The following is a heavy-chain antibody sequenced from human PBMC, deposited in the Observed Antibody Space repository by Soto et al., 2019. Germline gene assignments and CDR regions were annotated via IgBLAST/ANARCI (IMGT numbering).Heavy chain of an antibody. D-gene: IGHD2-2*01. CDR1: GYSFSSFW. CDR2: IYPGDSDT. V-gene: IGHV5-51*01. CDR3: ARRMRGNQLLIYGGYGMDV. Sequence: PGESLKISCEGSGYSFSSFWISWVRQMPGKGLEWMGIIYPGDSDTRYSPSFQGQVTISADKSISTAYLQWSSLKASDTAMYYCARRMRGNQLLIYGGYGMDVWGQGTTVTVSS. J-gene: IGHJ6*02.